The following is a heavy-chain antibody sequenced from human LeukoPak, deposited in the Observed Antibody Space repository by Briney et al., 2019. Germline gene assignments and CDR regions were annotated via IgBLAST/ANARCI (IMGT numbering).Heavy chain of an antibody. CDR2: IYYSGST. CDR1: GGSISSYY. Sequence: SETLSLTCTVSGGSISSYYWSWIRQPPGKGLEWIGYIYYSGSTNYNPSLKSRVTISVDTSKNQFSLKLSSVTAADTAVYYCARGYYGSGSYYVDYWGQGTLATVSS. D-gene: IGHD3-10*01. CDR3: ARGYYGSGSYYVDY. J-gene: IGHJ4*02. V-gene: IGHV4-59*01.